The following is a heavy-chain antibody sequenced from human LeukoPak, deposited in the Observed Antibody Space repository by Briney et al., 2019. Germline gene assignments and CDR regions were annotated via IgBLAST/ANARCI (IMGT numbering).Heavy chain of an antibody. CDR3: ARAPFDTSSVDTAMVTGFDY. D-gene: IGHD5-18*01. Sequence: PSETLSLTCAVYGGSFSGYYWSWIRQPPGKGLEWIGEINHSGSTNYNPSLKCRVTISVDTSENQFSLKLSSVTAADTAVYYCARAPFDTSSVDTAMVTGFDYWGQGTLVTVSS. CDR2: INHSGST. J-gene: IGHJ4*02. CDR1: GGSFSGYY. V-gene: IGHV4-34*01.